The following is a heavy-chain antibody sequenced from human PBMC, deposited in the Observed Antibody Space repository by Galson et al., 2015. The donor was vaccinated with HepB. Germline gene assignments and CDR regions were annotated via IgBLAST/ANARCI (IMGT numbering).Heavy chain of an antibody. CDR1: GFTVSSNY. CDR2: IYSGVGT. CDR3: ARRSPVAGEVDY. D-gene: IGHD6-19*01. J-gene: IGHJ4*02. V-gene: IGHV3-66*01. Sequence: SLRLSCAASGFTVSSNYMSWVRQAPGKGLEWVSVIYSGVGTYYADSVKGRFTISRDNSKNTLYLQMNSLRAEDTAVYYCARRSPVAGEVDYWGQGTLVTVSS.